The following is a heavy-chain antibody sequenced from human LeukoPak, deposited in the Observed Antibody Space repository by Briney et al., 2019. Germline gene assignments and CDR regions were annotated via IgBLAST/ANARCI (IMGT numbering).Heavy chain of an antibody. V-gene: IGHV4-34*01. CDR3: AGGGY. CDR2: INQSGST. Sequence: SGTLSLTCAVYGGSFSGYYLSWIRQPPGKGLEWIGGINQSGSTNYNPSLKSRVTISVDTSKNQFSLKLSSVTAADTAVYYCAGGGYWGQGTLVTVSS. J-gene: IGHJ4*02. CDR1: GGSFSGYY.